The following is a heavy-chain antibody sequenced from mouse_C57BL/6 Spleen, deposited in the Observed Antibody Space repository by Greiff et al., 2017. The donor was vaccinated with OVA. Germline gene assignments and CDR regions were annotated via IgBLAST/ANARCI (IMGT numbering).Heavy chain of an antibody. D-gene: IGHD2-5*01. CDR2: ISGGGGNT. J-gene: IGHJ4*01. CDR1: GFTFSSYT. V-gene: IGHV5-9*01. Sequence: EVKLVESGGGLVKPGGSLKLSCAASGFTFSSYTMSWVRQTPEKRLEWVATISGGGGNTYYPDSVKGRFTISRDNAKNTLYLQMSSLRSEETALYYSAREGSNYGYYAMDYWGKGTSVTVSS. CDR3: AREGSNYGYYAMDY.